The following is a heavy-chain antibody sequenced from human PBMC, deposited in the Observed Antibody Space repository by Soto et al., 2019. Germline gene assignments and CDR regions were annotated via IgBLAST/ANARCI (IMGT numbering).Heavy chain of an antibody. CDR1: GFTFRHFA. J-gene: IGHJ3*01. V-gene: IGHV3-23*01. CDR2: IGGGDDDT. Sequence: EVQLLESGGGLVQPGGSLRLSCATSGFTFRHFAMSWVRQAPGKGLEWVSSIGGGDDDTFYSDSVKGRFSIKRDNDNSIVYLQMYSLRAEDTALYFCAKDREDHNSVWDAFDVWGQGTAVTVSS. D-gene: IGHD1-1*01. CDR3: AKDREDHNSVWDAFDV.